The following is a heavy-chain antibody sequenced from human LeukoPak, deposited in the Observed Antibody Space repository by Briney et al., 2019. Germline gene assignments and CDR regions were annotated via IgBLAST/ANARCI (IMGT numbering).Heavy chain of an antibody. V-gene: IGHV3-64*02. D-gene: IGHD2-15*01. J-gene: IGHJ4*02. CDR2: ISRNGGST. CDR1: GFTFSNYA. CDR3: ARERTGGSFDY. Sequence: GGSLRLSCAASGFTFSNYAMHWVRQAPGKGLEYVSAISRNGGSTYYADSVKGRFIISRDNSKNTLYVQMGSLRAEDMAMYYCARERTGGSFDYWGQGTLVTVSS.